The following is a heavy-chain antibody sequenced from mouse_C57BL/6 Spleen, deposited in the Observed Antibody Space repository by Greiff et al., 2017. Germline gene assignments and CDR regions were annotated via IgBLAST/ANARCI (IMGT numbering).Heavy chain of an antibody. CDR1: GYAFSSSW. CDR2: IYPGDGDT. D-gene: IGHD4-1*01. Sequence: QVQLQQSGPELVKPGASVKISCKASGYAFSSSWMNWVKQRPGQGLEWIGRIYPGDGDTNYNGKFKGKATLTADKSSSTAYMQLSSLTSEDSAVXICAKAGYYAMDYWGQGTSVTVSS. V-gene: IGHV1-82*01. CDR3: AKAGYYAMDY. J-gene: IGHJ4*01.